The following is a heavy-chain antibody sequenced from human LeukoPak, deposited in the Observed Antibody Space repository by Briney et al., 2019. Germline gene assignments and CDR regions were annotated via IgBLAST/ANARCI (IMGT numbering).Heavy chain of an antibody. CDR3: ARTTYYYDSSGRGGSYYFDY. V-gene: IGHV4-31*03. Sequence: SETLSLTCTVSGGSISSGGYYWSWIRQHPGKGLEWIGYIYYSGSTYYNPSLKSRVTISVDTSKNQFSLKLSSVTAADTAVYYCARTTYYYDSSGRGGSYYFDYWGQGTLVTVSS. CDR1: GGSISSGGYY. J-gene: IGHJ4*02. CDR2: IYYSGST. D-gene: IGHD3-22*01.